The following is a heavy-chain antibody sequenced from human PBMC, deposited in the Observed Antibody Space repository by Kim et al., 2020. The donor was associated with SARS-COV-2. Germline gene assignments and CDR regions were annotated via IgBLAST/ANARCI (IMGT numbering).Heavy chain of an antibody. J-gene: IGHJ6*02. D-gene: IGHD2-21*02. V-gene: IGHV1-69*13. CDR3: ASPGGTIVVVTARPFYYYGMDV. CDR2: IIPIFGTA. Sequence: SVKVSCKASGGTFSSYAISWVRQAPGQGLEWMGGIIPIFGTANYAQKFQGRVTITADESTSTAYMELSSLRSEDTAVYYCASPGGTIVVVTARPFYYYGMDVWGQVTTVTVSS. CDR1: GGTFSSYA.